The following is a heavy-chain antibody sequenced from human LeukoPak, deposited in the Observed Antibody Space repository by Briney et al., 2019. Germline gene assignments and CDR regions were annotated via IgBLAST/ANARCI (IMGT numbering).Heavy chain of an antibody. J-gene: IGHJ3*02. V-gene: IGHV3-33*01. CDR1: GFSFSEHV. CDR3: ARDRYFGSDGFDI. D-gene: IGHD3-10*01. Sequence: QPGGSLRLSCAASGFSFSEHVMHWVRQAPGKGPEWVTVTWYDGSNNHYADSVKGRFTISRDNSKNTVFLEMNSLRAEDTAVYHCARDRYFGSDGFDIWGPGTMVIASS. CDR2: TWYDGSNN.